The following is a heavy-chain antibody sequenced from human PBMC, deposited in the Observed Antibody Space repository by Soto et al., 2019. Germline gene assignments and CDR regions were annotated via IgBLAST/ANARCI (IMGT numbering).Heavy chain of an antibody. CDR3: AHRRQDIVVVPAAAIYSAFDY. V-gene: IGHV2-5*02. D-gene: IGHD2-2*01. CDR1: GFSLSTSGVG. CDR2: IYWDDDK. Sequence: SGPTLVKPTQTLTLTCTFSGFSLSTSGVGVGWIRQPPGKALEWLALIYWDDDKRYSPSLKRRLTITKDTSKNQVVLTMTNMDPVDTATYYCAHRRQDIVVVPAAAIYSAFDYWGQGTLVTVSS. J-gene: IGHJ4*02.